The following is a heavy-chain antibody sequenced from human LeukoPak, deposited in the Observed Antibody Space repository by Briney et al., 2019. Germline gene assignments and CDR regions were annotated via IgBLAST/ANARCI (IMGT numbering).Heavy chain of an antibody. CDR1: GFTFSSYA. D-gene: IGHD3-10*01. J-gene: IGHJ5*02. V-gene: IGHV3-23*01. CDR3: AKVRAYGSGSYSPGFDP. CDR2: ISGSGGST. Sequence: PGGSLRLSCAASGFTFSSYAMSWVRQAPGKGLEWVSAISGSGGSTYYADSVKGQFTISRDNSKNTLYLQMNSLRAEDTAVYYCAKVRAYGSGSYSPGFDPWGQGTLVTVSS.